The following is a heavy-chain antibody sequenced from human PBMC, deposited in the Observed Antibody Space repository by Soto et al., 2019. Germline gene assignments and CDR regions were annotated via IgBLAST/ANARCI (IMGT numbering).Heavy chain of an antibody. V-gene: IGHV4-34*01. CDR3: ASAAARRPY. J-gene: IGHJ4*02. Sequence: SETLSLTCAVYGGSFSGYYWSWIRQPPGKGLEWIGEINHSGSTNYNPSLKSRVTISVDTSKNQFSLKLSSVTAADTAVYYCASAAARRPYWGQGTLVTVSS. CDR2: INHSGST. CDR1: GGSFSGYY. D-gene: IGHD6-6*01.